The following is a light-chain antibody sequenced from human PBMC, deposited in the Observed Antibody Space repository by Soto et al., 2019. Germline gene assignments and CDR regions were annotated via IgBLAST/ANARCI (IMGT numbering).Light chain of an antibody. Sequence: EIVLTQSPCTLSLSPGERATLSCRASQSVSSNYLAWYQQKPGQAHRLLIYGASSRATGIPDRFSGSGSGTDFTLTISRLEPEDFAVYYCQQYISSPRTFGQGTKVEIK. CDR3: QQYISSPRT. J-gene: IGKJ1*01. V-gene: IGKV3-20*01. CDR2: GAS. CDR1: QSVSSNY.